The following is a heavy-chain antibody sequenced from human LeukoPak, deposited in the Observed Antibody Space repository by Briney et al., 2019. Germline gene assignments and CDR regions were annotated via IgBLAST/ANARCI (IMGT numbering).Heavy chain of an antibody. CDR1: GYTFTSYG. D-gene: IGHD3-10*01. J-gene: IGHJ6*03. Sequence: ASVKVSCKASGYTFTSYGISWVRQAPGQGLEWMGWISAYNGNTNYAQKLQGRVTMTTDTSTSTAYMELRSLRSDDTAVYYCARGGQAALWFGELALMDVWGKGTTVTVSS. CDR3: ARGGQAALWFGELALMDV. V-gene: IGHV1-18*01. CDR2: ISAYNGNT.